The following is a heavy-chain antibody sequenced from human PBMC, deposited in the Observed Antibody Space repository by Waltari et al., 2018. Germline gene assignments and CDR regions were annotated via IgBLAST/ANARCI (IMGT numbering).Heavy chain of an antibody. V-gene: IGHV1-8*03. CDR3: ARAGYGVYYYYGMDV. Sequence: AEVKKPGASVKVSCKASGYTFTSYDINWVRQATGQGLEWMGWMNPNSGNTGYAQKFQGRVTITRNTSISTAYMELSSLRSEDTAVYYCARAGYGVYYYYGMDVWGQGTTVTVSS. J-gene: IGHJ6*02. CDR2: MNPNSGNT. CDR1: GYTFTSYD. D-gene: IGHD4-17*01.